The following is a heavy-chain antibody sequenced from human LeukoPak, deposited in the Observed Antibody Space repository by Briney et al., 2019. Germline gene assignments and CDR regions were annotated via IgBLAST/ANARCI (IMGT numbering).Heavy chain of an antibody. D-gene: IGHD4-17*01. Sequence: SETLSLTCTVFGGSISSSSYYWGWIRQPPGKGLEWIGSIYYSGSTYYNPSLKSRVTISVDTPKNQFSLKLSSVTAADTAVYYCARVPYGDYFDYWGQGTLVTVSS. CDR2: IYYSGST. V-gene: IGHV4-39*07. CDR1: GGSISSSSYY. J-gene: IGHJ4*02. CDR3: ARVPYGDYFDY.